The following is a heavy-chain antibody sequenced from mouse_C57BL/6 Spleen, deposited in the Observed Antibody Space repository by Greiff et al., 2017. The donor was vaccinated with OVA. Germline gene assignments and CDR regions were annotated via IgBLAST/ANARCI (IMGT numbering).Heavy chain of an antibody. J-gene: IGHJ2*01. CDR1: GYSITSGYY. CDR2: ISYDGSN. D-gene: IGHD3-2*02. CDR3: ARGSSGPYYFDY. V-gene: IGHV3-6*01. Sequence: EVQLVESGPGLVKPSQSLSLTCSVTGYSITSGYYWNWIRQFPGNKLEWMGYISYDGSNNYNPSLKNRISITRDTSKNQFFLKLNSVTTEDTATYYCARGSSGPYYFDYWGQGTTLTVSS.